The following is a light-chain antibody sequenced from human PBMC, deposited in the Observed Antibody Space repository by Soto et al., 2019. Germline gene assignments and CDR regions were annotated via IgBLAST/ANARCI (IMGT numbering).Light chain of an antibody. J-gene: IGKJ5*01. CDR1: QSVSSD. CDR2: DAS. Sequence: EIVLTQSPATLSLSPGERATLSCRASQSVSSDLAWYQHKPGQAPRLLIYDASIRATGIPARFSGSGSGTDFTLTISRLEPEDFAVYYCQQRINWPFTLGQGPRLEIK. V-gene: IGKV3-11*01. CDR3: QQRINWPFT.